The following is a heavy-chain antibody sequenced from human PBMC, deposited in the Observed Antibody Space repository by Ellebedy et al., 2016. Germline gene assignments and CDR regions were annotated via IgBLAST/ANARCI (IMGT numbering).Heavy chain of an antibody. CDR1: GYTFTSYT. Sequence: ASVKVSCKASGYTFTSYTMHWVRQAPGQRLEWMGWINAGNGNTKYSQKFQGRVTITRDTSASPAYMELSSLRSEDTAVYYCARVGYYDSSPDYWGQGTLVTVSS. J-gene: IGHJ4*02. CDR3: ARVGYYDSSPDY. D-gene: IGHD3-22*01. V-gene: IGHV1-3*01. CDR2: INAGNGNT.